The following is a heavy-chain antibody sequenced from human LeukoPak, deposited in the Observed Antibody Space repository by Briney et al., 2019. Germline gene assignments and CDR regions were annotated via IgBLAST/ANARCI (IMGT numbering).Heavy chain of an antibody. V-gene: IGHV1-69*13. Sequence: GASVKASCKASGGTFSSYAISWVRQAPGQGLEWMGGIIPIFGTANYAQKFQGRVTITADESTSTAYMELSSLRSEDTAVYYCARDLPRRGIVVVPAARDAFDIWGQGTMVTVSS. J-gene: IGHJ3*02. D-gene: IGHD2-2*01. CDR3: ARDLPRRGIVVVPAARDAFDI. CDR2: IIPIFGTA. CDR1: GGTFSSYA.